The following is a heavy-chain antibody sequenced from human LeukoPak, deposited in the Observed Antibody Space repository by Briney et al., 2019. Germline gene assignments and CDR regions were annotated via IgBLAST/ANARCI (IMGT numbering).Heavy chain of an antibody. V-gene: IGHV1-69*02. D-gene: IGHD2-21*01. J-gene: IGHJ3*02. CDR1: GGSYSRYT. CDR2: IIPILNIT. Sequence: VKVSCKASGGSYSRYTINWVRRAPGQGLEWMGRIIPILNITNYAQKFQGRVTITADKSTSTAYMDLNSLRSEDTALYYCARAQGDSVAFDIWGQGRMVTVSS. CDR3: ARAQGDSVAFDI.